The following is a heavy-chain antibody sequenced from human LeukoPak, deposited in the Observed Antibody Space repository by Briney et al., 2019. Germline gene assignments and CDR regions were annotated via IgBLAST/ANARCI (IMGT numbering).Heavy chain of an antibody. CDR3: AGYCSGGSCYSDWFDP. J-gene: IGHJ5*02. CDR2: IYYSGST. V-gene: IGHV4-31*03. CDR1: GGSISSGGYY. D-gene: IGHD2-15*01. Sequence: SETLSLTCTVSGGSISSGGYYWSWIRQHPGKGLEWIGYIYYSGSTYYNPSLKSRVTIPVDTSKNQFSLKLSSVAAADTAVYYCAGYCSGGSCYSDWFDPWGQGTLVTVSS.